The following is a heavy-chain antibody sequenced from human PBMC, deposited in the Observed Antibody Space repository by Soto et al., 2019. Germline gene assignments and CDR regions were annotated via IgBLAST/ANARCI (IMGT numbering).Heavy chain of an antibody. V-gene: IGHV3-30*18. J-gene: IGHJ5*02. CDR2: ISYDGSNK. D-gene: IGHD6-13*01. CDR1: GFTFSSYG. CDR3: AKDQAYSSRDQYNWFDP. Sequence: PGGSLRLSCAASGFTFSSYGMHWVRQAPGKGLEWVAVISYDGSNKYYADSVKGRFTISRDNSKNTLYLQMNSLRAEDTAVYYCAKDQAYSSRDQYNWFDPWGQGT.